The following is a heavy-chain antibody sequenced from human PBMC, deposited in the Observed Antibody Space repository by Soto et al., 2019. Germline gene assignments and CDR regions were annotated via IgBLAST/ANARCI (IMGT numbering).Heavy chain of an antibody. V-gene: IGHV1-69*13. J-gene: IGHJ4*02. Sequence: SVKVSCKAPGGTFSTYAISWVRQAPGQGLEWMGGIIPMFGTANYAQRFQDRVTITADESTNTVYMELSSLRSEDTAVYFCASGIQLWLRRINNGXSGWGQGTLVTVS. CDR1: GGTFSTYA. CDR3: ASGIQLWLRRINNGXSG. CDR2: IIPMFGTA. D-gene: IGHD5-18*01.